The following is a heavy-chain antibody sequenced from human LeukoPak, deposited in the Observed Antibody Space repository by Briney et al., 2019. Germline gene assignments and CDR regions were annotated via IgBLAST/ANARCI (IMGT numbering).Heavy chain of an antibody. CDR1: GFTFSSYS. CDR2: ISSSSSYI. J-gene: IGHJ4*02. Sequence: GGSLRLSCAASGFTFSSYSMNWVRQAPGKGLEWVSSISSSSSYIYYADSVKGRFTISRDNAKNSLYLQMNSLRAEDTAVYYCARDSGQLWSMWGQGTLSPSPQ. CDR3: ARDSGQLWSM. D-gene: IGHD5-18*01. V-gene: IGHV3-21*01.